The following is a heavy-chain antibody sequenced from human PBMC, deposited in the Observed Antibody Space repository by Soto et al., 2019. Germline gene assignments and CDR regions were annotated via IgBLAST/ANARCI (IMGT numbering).Heavy chain of an antibody. CDR1: GGSISSYY. V-gene: IGHV4-59*08. Sequence: SETLSLTCTVSGGSISSYYWSWIRQPPGKGLEWIGYIYYSGSTNYNPSLKSRVTISVDTSKNQFSLKLSSVTAADTAVYYCARGSYYYDSSDYYHYWGQGTLVTVSS. CDR2: IYYSGST. J-gene: IGHJ4*02. CDR3: ARGSYYYDSSDYYHY. D-gene: IGHD3-22*01.